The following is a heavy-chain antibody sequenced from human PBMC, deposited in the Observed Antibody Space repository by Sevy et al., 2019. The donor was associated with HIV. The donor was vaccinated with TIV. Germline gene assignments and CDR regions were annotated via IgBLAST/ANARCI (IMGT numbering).Heavy chain of an antibody. CDR2: IKQDGSEK. CDR1: GFTFSSYW. J-gene: IGHJ6*02. Sequence: GGSLRLSCAASGFTFSSYWMSWVRQAPGKGLEWMANIKQDGSEKYYVDSVKGRFTISRDNAKNSLYLQTNSLRAEDTAGDYCARDLDGYSSGWYEDYYYGMDVWGQGTTVTVSS. CDR3: ARDLDGYSSGWYEDYYYGMDV. V-gene: IGHV3-7*01. D-gene: IGHD6-19*01.